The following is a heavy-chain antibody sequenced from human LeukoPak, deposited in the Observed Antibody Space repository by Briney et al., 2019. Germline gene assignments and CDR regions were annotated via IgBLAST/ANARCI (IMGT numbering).Heavy chain of an antibody. CDR3: AKEGTGYSRSWYTKTLDY. Sequence: GGSLRLSCAASGFTFSSYGMHWVRQAPGKGLEWVAFIRYDGSNKYYADSVKGRFTISRDNSKNTLYLQMNSLRAEDTAVYYCAKEGTGYSRSWYTKTLDYWGQGTLVTVSS. D-gene: IGHD6-13*01. CDR2: IRYDGSNK. J-gene: IGHJ4*02. CDR1: GFTFSSYG. V-gene: IGHV3-30*02.